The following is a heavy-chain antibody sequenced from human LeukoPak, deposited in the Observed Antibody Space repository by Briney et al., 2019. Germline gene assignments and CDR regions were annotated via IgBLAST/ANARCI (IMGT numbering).Heavy chain of an antibody. Sequence: PGGSLRLSCAASGFTFSSYGMHWVRQAPGKGLEWVAVISYDGSNKYYADSVKGRFTISRDNSKNTLYLQMNSLRAEDTAVYYCAKGGFDHWGQGTLVTVSS. CDR3: AKGGFDH. V-gene: IGHV3-30*18. J-gene: IGHJ4*02. CDR1: GFTFSSYG. CDR2: ISYDGSNK. D-gene: IGHD3-10*01.